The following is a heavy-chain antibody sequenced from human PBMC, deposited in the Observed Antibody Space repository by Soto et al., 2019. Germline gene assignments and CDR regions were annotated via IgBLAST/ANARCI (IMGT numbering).Heavy chain of an antibody. CDR1: GGTFSSYA. V-gene: IGHV1-69*06. D-gene: IGHD3-3*01. Sequence: QVQLVQSGAEVKKPGSSVKVSCKASGGTFSSYAISWVRQAPGQGLEWMGGIIPIFGTANYAQKFQGRVTITADKSTSTAYMELSSLRSEDTAVYYCARAFLWSGYGIRYYYYGMDVWGQGTTVTVSS. CDR2: IIPIFGTA. J-gene: IGHJ6*02. CDR3: ARAFLWSGYGIRYYYYGMDV.